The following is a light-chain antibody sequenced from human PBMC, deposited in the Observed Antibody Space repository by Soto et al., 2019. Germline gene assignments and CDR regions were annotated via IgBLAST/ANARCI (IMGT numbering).Light chain of an antibody. V-gene: IGKV1-5*03. CDR2: KAS. Sequence: DSQMTQSPSTLSGSVGDRFTITCRASQTISSWLAWYEQKPGKAPKLLIYKASTLKSGVPSRFRGSGSGTEFTLTISSLQPDDFETYYCRHYNSYSEAFGQGTKVDIK. CDR3: RHYNSYSEA. CDR1: QTISSW. J-gene: IGKJ1*01.